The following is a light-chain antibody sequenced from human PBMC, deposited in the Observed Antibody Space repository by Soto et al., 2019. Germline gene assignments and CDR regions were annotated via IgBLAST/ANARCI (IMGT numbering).Light chain of an antibody. V-gene: IGKV3-15*01. CDR2: DTS. CDR1: QSISNK. CDR3: QQYNTWRSIT. Sequence: EIVMTQSPATLYLSPGERATLSCWASQSISNKLACSQHRPGQAPRLLIYDTSTRAAGISARFSGSGSGTAFTPTISSLQSEDFAVYYCQQYNTWRSITFGRGKRRESK. J-gene: IGKJ5*01.